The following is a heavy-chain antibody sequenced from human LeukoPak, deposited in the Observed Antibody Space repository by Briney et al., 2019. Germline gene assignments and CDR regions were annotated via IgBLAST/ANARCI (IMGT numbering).Heavy chain of an antibody. Sequence: ASVKVSCKASGYTFTSYYMHWVRQAPGQGLEWMGIINPSGGSTSYAQKFQGRVTMTRDTSTSTVYMELSSLRSEDTAVYYCATAAPEGWFDPWGQGTLVTVSS. CDR1: GYTFTSYY. CDR2: INPSGGST. V-gene: IGHV1-46*01. CDR3: ATAAPEGWFDP. J-gene: IGHJ5*02. D-gene: IGHD1-14*01.